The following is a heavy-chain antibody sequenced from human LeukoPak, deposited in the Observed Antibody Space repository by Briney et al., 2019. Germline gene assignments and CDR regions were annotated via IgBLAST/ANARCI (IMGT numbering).Heavy chain of an antibody. D-gene: IGHD2-2*01. J-gene: IGHJ4*02. V-gene: IGHV4-59*01. CDR3: ARVDCISTSCPADY. Sequence: SETLSLTCTVSGGSMTSYYWNWIRQPPGKGLEWIGFIFYSGGTNYNPPLKSRVTISVDTSRNQFSLKLSSVTAADTAIYYCARVDCISTSCPADYWGQGTLVTVSS. CDR1: GGSMTSYY. CDR2: IFYSGGT.